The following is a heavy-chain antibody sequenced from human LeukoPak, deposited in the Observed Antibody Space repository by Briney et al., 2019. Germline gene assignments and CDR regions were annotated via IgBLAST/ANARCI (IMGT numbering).Heavy chain of an antibody. V-gene: IGHV3-66*01. D-gene: IGHD3-3*01. CDR2: IYSGGST. CDR1: GFTVSSNY. J-gene: IGHJ4*02. CDR3: ARGRVEFWPDY. Sequence: GGSLRLSCAAPGFTVSSNYMSWVRQAPGKGLEWVSVIYSGGSTYYADSVKGRFTISRDNSKNTLYLQMNSLRAEDTAVYYCARGRVEFWPDYWGQGTLVTVSS.